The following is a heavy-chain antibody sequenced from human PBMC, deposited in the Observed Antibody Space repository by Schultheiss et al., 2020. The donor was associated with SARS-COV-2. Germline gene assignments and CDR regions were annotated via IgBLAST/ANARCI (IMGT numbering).Heavy chain of an antibody. Sequence: SETLSLTCTVSGGSISSYYWSWIRQPPGKGLEWIGYIYYSGSTYYNPSLKSRVTISVDTSKNQFSLKLSSVTAADTAVYYCAREGATKFDYWGQGTLVTVSS. CDR3: AREGATKFDY. CDR2: IYYSGST. V-gene: IGHV4-59*08. D-gene: IGHD1-26*01. J-gene: IGHJ4*02. CDR1: GGSISSYY.